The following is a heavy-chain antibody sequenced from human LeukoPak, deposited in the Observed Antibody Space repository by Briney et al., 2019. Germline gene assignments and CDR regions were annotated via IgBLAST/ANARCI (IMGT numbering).Heavy chain of an antibody. CDR1: GYSFTSYW. CDR3: AIRYSSSWYALDY. Sequence: GESLKISCKGSGYSFTSYWIGWVRQMPGKGLEWMGIIYPGDSDTRYSPSFQGQVTISADKSISTAYLQWSSLKASDTAMYYCAIRYSSSWYALDYWGQGTLVTVSS. J-gene: IGHJ4*02. D-gene: IGHD6-13*01. CDR2: IYPGDSDT. V-gene: IGHV5-51*01.